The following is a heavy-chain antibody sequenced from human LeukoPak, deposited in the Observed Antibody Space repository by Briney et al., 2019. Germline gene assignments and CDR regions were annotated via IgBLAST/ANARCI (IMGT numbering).Heavy chain of an antibody. D-gene: IGHD2-2*01. V-gene: IGHV3-7*01. CDR1: GLTFNDFW. J-gene: IGHJ4*02. Sequence: GGSLRLSCAASGLTFNDFWMNWVRQAPGRGLEWVANIKPDGSEKYYVDSVKGRFAISRDNAKNEVYLEMNSLRAEDTGVYYCSGRDSSRSPRAYWGQGTLVSVSS. CDR3: SGRDSSRSPRAY. CDR2: IKPDGSEK.